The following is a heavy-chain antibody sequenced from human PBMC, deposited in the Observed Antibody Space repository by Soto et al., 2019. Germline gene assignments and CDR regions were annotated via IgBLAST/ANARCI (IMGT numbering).Heavy chain of an antibody. V-gene: IGHV1-8*01. CDR1: GYTFTSHD. CDR3: ATGWVAFDD. CDR2: KNPSTGKT. Sequence: QVQLVQSGAELKEPGASVRVSCKASGYTFTSHDINWVRQAAGQGLEWMGWKNPSTGKTGHAQKFQGRVTMTRNTSITTADMDLTNLRSADTAVYYCATGWVAFDDWGQGTLVTVSS. D-gene: IGHD1-26*01. J-gene: IGHJ4*02.